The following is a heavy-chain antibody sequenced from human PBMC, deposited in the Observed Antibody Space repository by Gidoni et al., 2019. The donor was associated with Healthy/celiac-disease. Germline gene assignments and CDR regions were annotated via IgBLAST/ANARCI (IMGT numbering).Heavy chain of an antibody. D-gene: IGHD4-17*01. CDR2: IWYDGSNK. J-gene: IGHJ5*02. CDR1: GFTFSSYG. Sequence: QVQLVESGGGVVQPGRSLRLSCAASGFTFSSYGMHVVRQAPGKGLAWVAVIWYDGSNKYYADSVKGRFTISRDNSKNTLYLQMNSLRAEDTAVYYCARDYGDSQRGWFDPWGQGTLVTVSS. CDR3: ARDYGDSQRGWFDP. V-gene: IGHV3-33*01.